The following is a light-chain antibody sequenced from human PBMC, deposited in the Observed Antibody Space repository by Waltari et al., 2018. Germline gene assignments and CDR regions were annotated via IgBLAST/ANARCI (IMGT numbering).Light chain of an antibody. V-gene: IGLV1-44*01. CDR3: AAWDDSLSGWV. CDR1: SSNIGTNT. CDR2: NNN. Sequence: QSVLSQPPSVIGTPGQGVTISCSGSSSNIGTNTLNWYQQPPGTAPKLLIYNNNHRPPGVPARFSGSKSGTYASLATSGLLADDEADYYCAAWDDSLSGWVFGGGTKLTVL. J-gene: IGLJ3*02.